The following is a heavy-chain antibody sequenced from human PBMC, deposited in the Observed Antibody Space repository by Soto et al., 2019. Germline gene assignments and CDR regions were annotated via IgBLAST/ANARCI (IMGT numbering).Heavy chain of an antibody. CDR1: GLNVSGVF. V-gene: IGHV3-53*01. D-gene: IGHD1-26*01. J-gene: IGHJ6*02. Sequence: GGSLRLSCEATGLNVSGVFMTWVRQAPGKGLEWVSVIYSGERAYYSDSVKGRFTISRDSSKNTLLLQLNRLRVEDTAVYYCATRDAAYYYGMNVWGQGTTVTVSS. CDR2: IYSGERA. CDR3: ATRDAAYYYGMNV.